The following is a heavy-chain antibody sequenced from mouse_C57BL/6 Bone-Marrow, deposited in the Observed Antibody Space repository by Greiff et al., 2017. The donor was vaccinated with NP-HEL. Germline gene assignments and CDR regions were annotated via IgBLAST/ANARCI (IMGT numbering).Heavy chain of an antibody. CDR2: IDPENGDT. V-gene: IGHV14-4*01. CDR3: TTWGYYYGSSIAY. J-gene: IGHJ3*01. CDR1: GFNIKDDY. D-gene: IGHD1-1*01. Sequence: EVKLQVSGAELVRPGASVKLSCTASGFNIKDDYMHWVKQRPEQGLEWIGWIDPENGDTEYASKFQGKATITADTSSNTAYLQLSSLTSEDTAVYYCTTWGYYYGSSIAYWGQGTLVTVSA.